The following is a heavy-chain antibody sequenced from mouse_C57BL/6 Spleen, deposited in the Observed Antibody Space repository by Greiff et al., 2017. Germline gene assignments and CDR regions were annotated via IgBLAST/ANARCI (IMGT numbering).Heavy chain of an antibody. Sequence: QVTLKESGAELMKPGASVKLSCKATGYTFTGYWIEWVKQRPGHGLEWIGEILPGGGSTNYNEKFKGKATFTADTSSNTAYRQLSSLTTEDSAIDYCARGYYGNYSYAMDYWGQGTSVTVSS. CDR1: GYTFTGYW. J-gene: IGHJ4*01. D-gene: IGHD2-1*01. V-gene: IGHV1-9*01. CDR2: ILPGGGST. CDR3: ARGYYGNYSYAMDY.